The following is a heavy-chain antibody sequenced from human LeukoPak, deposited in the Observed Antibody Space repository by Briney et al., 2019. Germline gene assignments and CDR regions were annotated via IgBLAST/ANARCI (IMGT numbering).Heavy chain of an antibody. CDR2: INHSGST. Sequence: PSETLSLTCAVYGGSFSGYYWSWIRQPPGKGLEWIGEINHSGSTNYNPSLKSRVTISVDTSKNQFPLKLSSVTAADTAVYYCARRGLGLVDYWGQGTLVTVSS. CDR3: ARRGLGLVDY. V-gene: IGHV4-34*01. CDR1: GGSFSGYY. J-gene: IGHJ4*02. D-gene: IGHD6-19*01.